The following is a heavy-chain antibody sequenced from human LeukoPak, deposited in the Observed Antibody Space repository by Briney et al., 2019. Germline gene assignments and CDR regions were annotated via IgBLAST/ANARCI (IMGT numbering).Heavy chain of an antibody. V-gene: IGHV4-61*02. CDR1: GGSPNNESYC. J-gene: IGHJ3*02. Sequence: SESLSLTCAASGGSPNNESYCWSCIRQPAGKGLEWLGRIHPTGNTMCNPSLESRVTISIDTSKNQFPLKLSSVTAADTAVYYCASHYSRSGIDAFDIWGQGTVVTVSS. D-gene: IGHD6-6*01. CDR3: ASHYSRSGIDAFDI. CDR2: IHPTGNT.